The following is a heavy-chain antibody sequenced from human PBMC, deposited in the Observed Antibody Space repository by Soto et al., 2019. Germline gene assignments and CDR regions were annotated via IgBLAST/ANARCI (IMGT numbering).Heavy chain of an antibody. CDR1: GFTFSSYE. V-gene: IGHV3-48*03. Sequence: GGSLRLSCAASGFTFSSYEMNWVRQAPGKGLEWVSYISSSGSTIYYADSVKGRFTISRDNAKNSLYLQMNSLRAEDTAVYYCARNAQVYGYYYYGMDVWGQGTTVTVPS. J-gene: IGHJ6*02. D-gene: IGHD4-17*01. CDR2: ISSSGSTI. CDR3: ARNAQVYGYYYYGMDV.